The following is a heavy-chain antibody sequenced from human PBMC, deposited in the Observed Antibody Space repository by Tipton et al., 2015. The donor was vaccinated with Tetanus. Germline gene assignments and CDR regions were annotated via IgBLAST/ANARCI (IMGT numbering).Heavy chain of an antibody. Sequence: SLRLSCAASGFTLRSYSMNWVRQAPGKGPEWVSYISTTSNTIYYADSVKGRFTISRDNSKNTVSLQLNSLRADDTAIYYCAKEALGVLNLWGKGTTVIVSS. V-gene: IGHV3-48*01. CDR1: GFTLRSYS. CDR3: AKEALGVLNL. CDR2: ISTTSNTI. J-gene: IGHJ6*04. D-gene: IGHD1-14*01.